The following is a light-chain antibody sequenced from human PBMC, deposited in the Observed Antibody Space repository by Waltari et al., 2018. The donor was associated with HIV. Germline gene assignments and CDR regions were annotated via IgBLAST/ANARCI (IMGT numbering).Light chain of an antibody. CDR3: ASWDDNLRHWV. Sequence: QPKMTQAPSASKTPGQRITMSCSGSKSNIGNNFIYWVQQIPGAAPRLVMARNDQRPSGVPDRFSGTKSGSSAFLAITNLRLDDEATYVCASWDDNLRHWVFGGGTKLTVL. CDR2: RND. V-gene: IGLV1-47*01. J-gene: IGLJ3*02. CDR1: KSNIGNNF.